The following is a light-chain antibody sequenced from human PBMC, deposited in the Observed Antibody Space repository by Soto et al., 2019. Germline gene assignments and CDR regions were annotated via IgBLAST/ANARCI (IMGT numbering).Light chain of an antibody. CDR1: QSVSSS. Sequence: DIVLTQSPATLALSPGERATLSCRASQSVSSSLAWYQQKPGQTPRLLIYDASNRATGIPARFNGIGSGTDFTLTVSSLEPEDFAVYYCQKRSNWPLTFGGGTKVEIK. CDR2: DAS. V-gene: IGKV3-11*01. J-gene: IGKJ4*01. CDR3: QKRSNWPLT.